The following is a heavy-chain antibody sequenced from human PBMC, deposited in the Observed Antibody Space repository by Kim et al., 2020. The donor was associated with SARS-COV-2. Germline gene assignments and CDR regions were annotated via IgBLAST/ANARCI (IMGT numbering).Heavy chain of an antibody. V-gene: IGHV4-39*01. CDR3: ARQGGGEREVVVMWRGYYGMDV. J-gene: IGHJ6*02. CDR1: GGSISSSSYY. Sequence: SETLSLTCTVSGGSISSSSYYWGWIRQPPGKGLEWIGSIYYSGSTYYNPSLKSRVTISVDTSKNQFSLKLSSVTAADTAVYYCARQGGGEREVVVMWRGYYGMDVWGQGTTVTVSS. D-gene: IGHD3-22*01. CDR2: IYYSGST.